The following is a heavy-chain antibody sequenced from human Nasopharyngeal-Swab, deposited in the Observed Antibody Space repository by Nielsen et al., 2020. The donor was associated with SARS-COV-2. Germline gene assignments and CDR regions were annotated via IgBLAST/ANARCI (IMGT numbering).Heavy chain of an antibody. CDR3: ARESRDGYTRGFDY. CDR2: IYSGGST. Sequence: GGSLRLSCAASGFTVSSNYMSWVRQAPGKGLEWVSVIYSGGSTYYADPVKGRFTISRDNSKNTLYLQMNSLRAEDTAVYYCARESRDGYTRGFDYWGQGTLVTVSS. J-gene: IGHJ4*02. D-gene: IGHD5-24*01. CDR1: GFTVSSNY. V-gene: IGHV3-53*01.